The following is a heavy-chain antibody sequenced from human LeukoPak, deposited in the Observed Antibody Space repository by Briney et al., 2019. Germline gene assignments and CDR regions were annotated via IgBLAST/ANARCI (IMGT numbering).Heavy chain of an antibody. V-gene: IGHV6-1*01. CDR2: TYYRSKWHY. J-gene: IGHJ4*02. Sequence: SQTLSLTCGISGDSVSNKNTAWNWIRQSLSRGLEWLGRTYYRSKWHYGYAVSVKSRITINPDTSKNQFSLQLNSVTPEDTAVYYCVGLVGGEIDYWGQGTLVTVSS. CDR3: VGLVGGEIDY. CDR1: GDSVSNKNTA. D-gene: IGHD4-23*01.